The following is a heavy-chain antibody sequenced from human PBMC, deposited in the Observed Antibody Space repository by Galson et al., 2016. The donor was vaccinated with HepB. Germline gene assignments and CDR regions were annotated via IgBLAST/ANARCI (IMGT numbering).Heavy chain of an antibody. Sequence: SLRLSCAASGFTVSSNYMSWVRQAPGTGLEWVSVVYIGGSTYYADSVKGRLTISRDNSKNTVYLQMNSLRAEDTAVYYCARDVLFPGSAPYMDVWGKGTTVTVSS. V-gene: IGHV3-53*01. CDR1: GFTVSSNY. CDR2: VYIGGST. CDR3: ARDVLFPGSAPYMDV. D-gene: IGHD2-21*01. J-gene: IGHJ6*03.